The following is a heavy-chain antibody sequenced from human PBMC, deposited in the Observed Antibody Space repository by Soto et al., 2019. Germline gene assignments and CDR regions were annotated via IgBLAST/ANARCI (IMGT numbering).Heavy chain of an antibody. Sequence: PSETLSLTCAVYGGSFSGYYWSWIRQPQGKGLEWIGEINHSGSTNYNPSLKSRATISVDTSKNQFSLKLSSVTAADTAVYYCARAGYCSSTSCSTSDYYYGMDVWGQGTTVTVSS. CDR1: GGSFSGYY. V-gene: IGHV4-34*01. D-gene: IGHD2-2*01. CDR2: INHSGST. CDR3: ARAGYCSSTSCSTSDYYYGMDV. J-gene: IGHJ6*02.